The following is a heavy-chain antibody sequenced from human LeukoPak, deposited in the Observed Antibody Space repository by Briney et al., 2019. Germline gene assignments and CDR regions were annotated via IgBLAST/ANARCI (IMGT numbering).Heavy chain of an antibody. CDR2: VYISGEN. Sequence: SETLSLTCTVSGGSISSYYWSWIRQPAGKGLEWIGRVYISGENYSHPSLKSRVNMSLDTSRNHFALMLNSVAAADTAVYYCASGIQGAGNNYWGQGTLVTVSS. CDR3: ASGIQGAGNNY. V-gene: IGHV4-4*07. D-gene: IGHD6-19*01. CDR1: GGSISSYY. J-gene: IGHJ4*02.